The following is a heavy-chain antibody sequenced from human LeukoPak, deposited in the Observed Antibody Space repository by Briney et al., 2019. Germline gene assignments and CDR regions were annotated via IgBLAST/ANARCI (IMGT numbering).Heavy chain of an antibody. V-gene: IGHV3-21*01. CDR3: ARGRSITLLRGVAMSDGFDI. J-gene: IGHJ3*02. D-gene: IGHD3-10*01. Sequence: GGSLRLSCAASGFTFSNYGMNWVRQAPGKGLEWVSFTDTSGNYIYYGDSVKGRFTISRDNAKNLVFLQMNGLRAEDTAVYYCARGRSITLLRGVAMSDGFDIWGQGAMVAVS. CDR2: TDTSGNYI. CDR1: GFTFSNYG.